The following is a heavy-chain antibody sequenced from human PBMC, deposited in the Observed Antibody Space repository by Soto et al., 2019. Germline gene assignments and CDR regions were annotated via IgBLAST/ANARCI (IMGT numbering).Heavy chain of an antibody. CDR2: ISAYDGDT. D-gene: IGHD6-13*01. J-gene: IGHJ4*02. CDR3: ARDRPFSVSWEPIDY. V-gene: IGHV1-18*04. Sequence: ASVKVSCKASGYTFTSYGISWVRQAPGQGLEWMAWISAYDGDTQYAHNLQGRVTMATDSSTNTAYMELRSLRSDDTAVYYCARDRPFSVSWEPIDYWGQGTLVTVSS. CDR1: GYTFTSYG.